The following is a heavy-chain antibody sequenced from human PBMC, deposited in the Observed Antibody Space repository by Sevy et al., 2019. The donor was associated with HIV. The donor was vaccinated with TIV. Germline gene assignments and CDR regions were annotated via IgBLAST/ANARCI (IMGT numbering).Heavy chain of an antibody. CDR1: GGSFSGYY. J-gene: IGHJ5*02. V-gene: IGHV4-34*01. Sequence: SETLSLTCAVYGGSFSGYYWSWIRQPPGKGLEWIGEINHSGSTNYNPSLKSRVTISVDTSKNQFSLKLSSVTAADTAVYYCASVRAARFLEWLPPTFDPWGQGTLVTVSS. CDR2: INHSGST. D-gene: IGHD3-3*01. CDR3: ASVRAARFLEWLPPTFDP.